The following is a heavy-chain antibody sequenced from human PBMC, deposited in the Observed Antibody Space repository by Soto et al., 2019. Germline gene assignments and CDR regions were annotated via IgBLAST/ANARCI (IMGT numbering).Heavy chain of an antibody. CDR2: IYYSGKT. Sequence: SETLSLTCTVSGGSINSGTYYWGWIRQPPGKGLELIGTIYYSGKTYYNPSLKSRLTISKDTSKNQFSLKLNSVTAADTAVYYCARLWYVWNNWFDPWGQGTLVTVSS. D-gene: IGHD1-1*01. CDR1: GGSINSGTYY. V-gene: IGHV4-39*01. CDR3: ARLWYVWNNWFDP. J-gene: IGHJ5*02.